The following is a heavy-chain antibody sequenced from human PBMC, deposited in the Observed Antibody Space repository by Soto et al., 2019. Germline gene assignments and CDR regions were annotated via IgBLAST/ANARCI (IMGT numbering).Heavy chain of an antibody. J-gene: IGHJ6*02. D-gene: IGHD3-16*01. CDR3: ARGWADYYYGMDV. V-gene: IGHV3-30-3*01. CDR1: GFTFSSYA. Sequence: GGSLRLSCAASGFTFSSYAMHWVRQAPGKGPEWVAVISYDGSNKYYADSVKGRFTISRDNSKNTLYLQMNSLRAEDTAVYYCARGWADYYYGMDVWGQGTTVTVSS. CDR2: ISYDGSNK.